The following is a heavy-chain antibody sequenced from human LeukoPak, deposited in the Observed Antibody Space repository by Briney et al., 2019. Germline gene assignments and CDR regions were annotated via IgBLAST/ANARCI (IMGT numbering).Heavy chain of an antibody. Sequence: SETLSLTCTVSGGSISSQYWSWIRQPPGGGLEGIVYIYYSGSTNYNPSPKRRVTISVATSKNQFSLKLSSVTAADTAVYYCARVGGSGVYFDYWGQGTLVTVSS. CDR3: ARVGGSGVYFDY. CDR1: GGSISSQY. CDR2: IYYSGST. V-gene: IGHV4-59*11. J-gene: IGHJ4*02. D-gene: IGHD3-10*01.